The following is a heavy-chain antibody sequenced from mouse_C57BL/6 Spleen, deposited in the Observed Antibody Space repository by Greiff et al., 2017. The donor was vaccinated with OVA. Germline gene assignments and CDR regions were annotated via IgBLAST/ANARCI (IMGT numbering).Heavy chain of an antibody. J-gene: IGHJ2*01. CDR1: GYTFTDYE. Sequence: VQGVESGAELVRPGASVTLSCKASGYTFTDYEMHWVKQTPVHGLEWIGAIDPETGGTAYNQKFKGKAILTADKSSSTAYMELRSLTSEDSAVYYCTRPYDGYYPGYWGQGTTLTVSS. V-gene: IGHV1-15*01. D-gene: IGHD2-3*01. CDR3: TRPYDGYYPGY. CDR2: IDPETGGT.